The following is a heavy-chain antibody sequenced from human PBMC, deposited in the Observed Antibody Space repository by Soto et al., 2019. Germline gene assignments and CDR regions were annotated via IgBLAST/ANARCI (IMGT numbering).Heavy chain of an antibody. Sequence: QVQLVQSGAEVKKPGSSVKVSCKASGGTFSSYAISWVRQAPGQGLEWMGGIIPIFGTANYAQKFQGRVKSTADEAARTAYMELSRLRSEDTAVYCGARHPGGRGYYYGMGVGGQGATVTVSS. V-gene: IGHV1-69*12. J-gene: IGHJ6*02. CDR3: ARHPGGRGYYYGMGV. D-gene: IGHD2-15*01. CDR1: GGTFSSYA. CDR2: IIPIFGTA.